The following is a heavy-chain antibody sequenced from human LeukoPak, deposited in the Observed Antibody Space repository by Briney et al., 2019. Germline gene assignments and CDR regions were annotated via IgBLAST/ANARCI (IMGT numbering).Heavy chain of an antibody. CDR2: IWYDGSNK. V-gene: IGHV3-33*01. Sequence: PGGSLRLSCAASGFTFSSYGMHWVRQAPGKGLEWVAVIWYDGSNKYYADSVKGRFTISRDNSKNTLYLQMNSLRAEDTVVYYCARMYSSSFDYYYYYMDVWGKGTTVTVSS. J-gene: IGHJ6*03. CDR3: ARMYSSSFDYYYYYMDV. CDR1: GFTFSSYG. D-gene: IGHD6-13*01.